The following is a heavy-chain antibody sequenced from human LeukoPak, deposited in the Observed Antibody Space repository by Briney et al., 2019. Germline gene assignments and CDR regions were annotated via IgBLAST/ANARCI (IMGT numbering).Heavy chain of an antibody. J-gene: IGHJ4*02. Sequence: GGSLRLSCAASGFTFSRYAMSWVRQAPGKGLEWVSAISGSGGTTYYADSVKGRFTISRDNSKSTLYLQMNSLRAEDTAVYYCAKEDCGVDCSTFDYWGQGTLVTSSS. D-gene: IGHD2-21*02. V-gene: IGHV3-23*01. CDR2: ISGSGGTT. CDR1: GFTFSRYA. CDR3: AKEDCGVDCSTFDY.